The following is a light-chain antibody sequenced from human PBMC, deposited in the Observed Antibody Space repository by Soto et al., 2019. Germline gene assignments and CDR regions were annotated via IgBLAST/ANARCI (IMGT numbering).Light chain of an antibody. V-gene: IGKV3-11*01. J-gene: IGKJ4*01. Sequence: EIVLRQSPGTLSLSPGARATLSCRASRSVNNYLAWYQQRPGQAPRLLIYDASNRATGIPARFSGSGCGTDFTLTISSLEPEDSAVYYCQQRGNWPWLTVGGGTRVEIK. CDR2: DAS. CDR3: QQRGNWPWLT. CDR1: RSVNNY.